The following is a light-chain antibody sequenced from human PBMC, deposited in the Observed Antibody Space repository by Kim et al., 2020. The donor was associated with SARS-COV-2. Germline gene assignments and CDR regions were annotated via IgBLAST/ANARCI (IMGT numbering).Light chain of an antibody. CDR2: DLT. CDR1: SSDVGVYNY. CDR3: SSYTVTGTVI. V-gene: IGLV2-14*03. J-gene: IGLJ2*01. Sequence: GRSITLSCTGTSSDVGVYNYVSWYQQHPGPAPKLIIYDLTRRPSGVSTRFSGSKSGNTASLTISGLQADDEAYYYCSSYTVTGTVIFGGGTQLTVL.